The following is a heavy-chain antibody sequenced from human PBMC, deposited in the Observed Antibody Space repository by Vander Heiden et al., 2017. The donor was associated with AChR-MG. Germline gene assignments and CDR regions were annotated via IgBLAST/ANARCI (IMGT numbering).Heavy chain of an antibody. D-gene: IGHD6-6*01. Sequence: QVQLVQSGAEVKKPGSSVKVPCKASGGTFGDYAISWGRQAPGQGLEWMGGIIPIFGTANYAQKVQGRVTITADKSTSTAYMELSSIRSEDTAVYYCARGRHSSSSHWFDPWGQGTLVTVSS. V-gene: IGHV1-69*06. CDR1: GGTFGDYA. CDR2: IIPIFGTA. CDR3: ARGRHSSSSHWFDP. J-gene: IGHJ5*02.